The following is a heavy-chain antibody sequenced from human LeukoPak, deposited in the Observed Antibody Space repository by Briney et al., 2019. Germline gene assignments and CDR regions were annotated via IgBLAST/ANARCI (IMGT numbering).Heavy chain of an antibody. CDR1: GYTFTSYD. CDR2: MNPNSGNT. V-gene: IGHV1-8*03. J-gene: IGHJ3*02. D-gene: IGHD6-6*01. Sequence: ASVKVSCKASGYTFTSYDINWVRQATGQGLEWMGWMNPNSGNTGYAQKFQGRVTVTGNTSISTAYMELSSLRSEDTAVYYCARTKAHADAFDIWGQGTMVTVSS. CDR3: ARTKAHADAFDI.